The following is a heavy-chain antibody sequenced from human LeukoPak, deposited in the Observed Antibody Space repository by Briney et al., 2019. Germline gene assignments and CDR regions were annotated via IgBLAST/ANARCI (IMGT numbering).Heavy chain of an antibody. Sequence: GGSLRLSCAASGFTFSSYGMSWVRQAPGKGLEWVSVIYSGGSTYYADSVKGRFTISRDNSKNTLYLQMNSLKASDTAMYYCARRPRLAAPDDYWGQGTLVTVSS. CDR2: IYSGGST. CDR1: GFTFSSYG. J-gene: IGHJ4*02. D-gene: IGHD6-6*01. V-gene: IGHV3-53*01. CDR3: ARRPRLAAPDDY.